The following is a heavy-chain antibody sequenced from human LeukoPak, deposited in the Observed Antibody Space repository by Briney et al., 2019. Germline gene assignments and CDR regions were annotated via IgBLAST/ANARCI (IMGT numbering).Heavy chain of an antibody. Sequence: PGGSLRLSCAASGFTFSTYTMHWARQAPGKGLEWVAVIAHDGSYTYYAESVRGRFTFSRDNSKNTLYLQMNSLKPEDTAVYYCARGYRPYNSACLFASWGQGTLVTVSS. CDR1: GFTFSTYT. V-gene: IGHV3-30*04. D-gene: IGHD6-25*01. J-gene: IGHJ4*02. CDR3: ARGYRPYNSACLFAS. CDR2: IAHDGSYT.